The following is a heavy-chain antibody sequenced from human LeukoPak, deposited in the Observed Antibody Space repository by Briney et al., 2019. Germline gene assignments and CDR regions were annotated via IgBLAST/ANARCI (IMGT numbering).Heavy chain of an antibody. D-gene: IGHD3-22*01. Sequence: GGSLRLSCAASGFTFSSYGMHWVRQAPGKGLEWVAFIRYDGSNKYYADSVKGRFTISRDNAKNSLYLQMNSLRAEDTAVYYCARWRGPDYYDSSGYYRKAGDYFDYWGQGTLVTVSS. CDR2: IRYDGSNK. CDR1: GFTFSSYG. J-gene: IGHJ4*02. CDR3: ARWRGPDYYDSSGYYRKAGDYFDY. V-gene: IGHV3-30*02.